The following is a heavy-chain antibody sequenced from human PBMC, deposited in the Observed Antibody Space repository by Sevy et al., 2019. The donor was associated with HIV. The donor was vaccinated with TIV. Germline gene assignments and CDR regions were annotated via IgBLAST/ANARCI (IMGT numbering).Heavy chain of an antibody. CDR1: GFTFSNAW. V-gene: IGHV3-15*01. J-gene: IGHJ4*02. D-gene: IGHD2-15*01. Sequence: GGSLRLSCAASGFTFSNAWMSWVRQAPGKGLEWVGRIKSKTDGGTTDYAAPVKGRFTISRDDSKNTLYLQMNSLKTEDTAVYYCTPGCSGGNCPIDYWGQGTLVTVSS. CDR3: TPGCSGGNCPIDY. CDR2: IKSKTDGGTT.